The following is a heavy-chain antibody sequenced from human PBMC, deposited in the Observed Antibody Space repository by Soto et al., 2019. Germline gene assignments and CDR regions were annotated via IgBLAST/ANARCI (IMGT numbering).Heavy chain of an antibody. V-gene: IGHV3-23*01. J-gene: IGHJ3*01. Sequence: EVQLMESGGGLVQPGGSLRLSCAGSGFTLSMSAVSWVRQAPGKGLEWVSYISDSGDRTYYADSVKGRFTISRDRSKNTVSLKMNTLRAEDTALYYWAKDRGIIVKAGDAFDVWGKGTMVTVSS. D-gene: IGHD3-16*02. CDR2: ISDSGDRT. CDR1: GFTLSMSA. CDR3: AKDRGIIVKAGDAFDV.